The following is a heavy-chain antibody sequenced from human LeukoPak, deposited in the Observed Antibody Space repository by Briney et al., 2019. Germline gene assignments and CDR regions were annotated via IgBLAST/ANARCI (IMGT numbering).Heavy chain of an antibody. Sequence: PGGSLRLSCVGSGFSFKHYAFNWVRQAPGKGLEWVSALSGDGGTTYYTNSVRGRLTVSRDNFKNTVYLQMNSLRAEDTGMYYCASEGNDDFWSGFFSFDNWGQGTLVTVSS. CDR1: GFSFKHYA. J-gene: IGHJ4*02. CDR3: ASEGNDDFWSGFFSFDN. CDR2: LSGDGGTT. D-gene: IGHD3-3*01. V-gene: IGHV3-23*01.